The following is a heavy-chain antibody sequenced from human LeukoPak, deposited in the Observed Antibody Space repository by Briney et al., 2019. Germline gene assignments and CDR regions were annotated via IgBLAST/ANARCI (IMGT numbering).Heavy chain of an antibody. CDR2: ISWDGGST. Sequence: GGSLRLSCAGSGFIFDDYAMHWVRQVPGKGLEWVSLISWDGGSTYYADSVKGRFTVSRDNSKNSLYLQMNSLRDEDTALYYCAKGKESSGYSYRYYFDFWGQGTVVTVSS. V-gene: IGHV3-43D*03. CDR1: GFIFDDYA. CDR3: AKGKESSGYSYRYYFDF. D-gene: IGHD3-22*01. J-gene: IGHJ4*02.